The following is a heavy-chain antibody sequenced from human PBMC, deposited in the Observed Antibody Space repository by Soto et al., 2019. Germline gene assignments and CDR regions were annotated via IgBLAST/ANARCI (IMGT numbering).Heavy chain of an antibody. Sequence: GGSLRLSCAASGFTFSSYTMHWVRQTPGKGLEWVAHISYDGGDKYYADSVKGRFTISRDNAKNTLYLQMNSLRAEDTAVYYCARGPHLFDYWGQGTLVTVSS. J-gene: IGHJ4*02. CDR3: ARGPHLFDY. CDR2: ISYDGGDK. V-gene: IGHV3-30-3*01. CDR1: GFTFSSYT.